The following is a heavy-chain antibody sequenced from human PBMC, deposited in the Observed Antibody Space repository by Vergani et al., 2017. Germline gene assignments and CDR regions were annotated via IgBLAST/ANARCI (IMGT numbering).Heavy chain of an antibody. CDR3: TKDWGSRTAGLAY. CDR1: GFTVSSNY. J-gene: IGHJ4*02. D-gene: IGHD6-13*01. V-gene: IGHV3-53*04. Sequence: EVQLVESGGGLVQPGGSLRLSCAASGFTVSSNYMSWVRQAPGKGLEWVSGILRETGSIGYADSVRGRFTISRDNAKNTLYLQMNSLRPEDTALYYCTKDWGSRTAGLAYWGQGTPVTVSS. CDR2: ILRETGSI.